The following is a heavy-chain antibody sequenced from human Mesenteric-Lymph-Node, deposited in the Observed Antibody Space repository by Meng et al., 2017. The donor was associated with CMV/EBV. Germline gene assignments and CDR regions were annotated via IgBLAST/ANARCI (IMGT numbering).Heavy chain of an antibody. V-gene: IGHV3-7*01. Sequence: GESLKISCAASGFTFNNYAMTWVRQAPGKGLEWVANVKEDGGDRYYMDSVKGRFTISRDNAKNSLYLEMNSLRVEDTAIYYCARTTEGDYWGQGTLVTVSS. J-gene: IGHJ4*02. CDR2: VKEDGGDR. CDR1: GFTFNNYA. CDR3: ARTTEGDY. D-gene: IGHD4-17*01.